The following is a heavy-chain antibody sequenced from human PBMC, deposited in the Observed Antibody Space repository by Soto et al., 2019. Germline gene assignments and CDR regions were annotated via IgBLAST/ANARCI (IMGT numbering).Heavy chain of an antibody. D-gene: IGHD6-13*01. V-gene: IGHV5-51*01. J-gene: IGHJ6*02. CDR3: ARRGAGQQYYYYYGMDV. CDR2: IYPGDSDT. Sequence: LGESLKISCKGSGYSFTSYWIGWVRQMPGKGLEWMGIIYPGDSDTRYSPSFQGQVTISADKSISTAYLQWSSLKASDTAMYYCARRGAGQQYYYYYGMDVWGQGTTVTVSS. CDR1: GYSFTSYW.